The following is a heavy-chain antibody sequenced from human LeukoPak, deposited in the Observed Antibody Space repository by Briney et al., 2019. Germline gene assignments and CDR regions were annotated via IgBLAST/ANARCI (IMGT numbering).Heavy chain of an antibody. CDR3: ARDSAGNDY. CDR2: IKQDGSEK. D-gene: IGHD6-13*01. J-gene: IGHJ4*02. V-gene: IGHV3-7*01. Sequence: GGSLRLSCEASGFTFSTYWMSWVRQTPGKGLGWVANIKQDGSEKYYVDSVKGRFTISRDNAKNSLYLQMNSLRAEDTAMYYCARDSAGNDYWGQGTLVTVSS. CDR1: GFTFSTYW.